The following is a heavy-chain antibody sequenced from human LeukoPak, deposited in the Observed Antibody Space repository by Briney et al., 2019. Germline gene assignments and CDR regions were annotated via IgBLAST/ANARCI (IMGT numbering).Heavy chain of an antibody. D-gene: IGHD1-26*01. CDR2: ISSSGGST. CDR1: GFTFSSDA. CDR3: AKGGAQV. J-gene: IGHJ4*02. V-gene: IGHV3-23*01. Sequence: GGSLRLSCAASGFTFSSDAMRWVRQAPGEGLEWVSAISSSGGSTYYADSVRGRFIISRDSSKNTLYLQMNSLRVEDTAVYYCAKGGAQVGGQGTLVTVSS.